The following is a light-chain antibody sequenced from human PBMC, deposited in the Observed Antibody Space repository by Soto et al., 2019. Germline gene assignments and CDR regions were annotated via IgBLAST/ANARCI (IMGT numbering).Light chain of an antibody. V-gene: IGLV1-40*01. CDR2: ANT. J-gene: IGLJ2*01. Sequence: QAVVTQPPSVSGAPGQRVTISCTGSTSNIGAGSDVHWYQHLPGTAPKLLIYANTNRPSGVPDRFSGSRSGTSASLAISGLQADDEADYYCQSHDSSLSGWVFGGGTKLTVL. CDR3: QSHDSSLSGWV. CDR1: TSNIGAGSD.